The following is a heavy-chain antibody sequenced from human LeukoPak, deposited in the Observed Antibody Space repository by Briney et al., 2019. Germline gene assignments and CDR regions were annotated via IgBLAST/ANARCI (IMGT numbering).Heavy chain of an antibody. CDR2: INHSGST. D-gene: IGHD3-10*01. CDR1: GGSFSGYY. Sequence: SETLSLTRAVYGGSFSGYYWSWVRQPPGKGLEWIGEINHSGSTNYNPSLKSRVTISVDTSKNQFSLKLSSVTAADTAVYYCARGHSLYDYWGQGTLVTVSS. V-gene: IGHV4-34*01. J-gene: IGHJ4*02. CDR3: ARGHSLYDY.